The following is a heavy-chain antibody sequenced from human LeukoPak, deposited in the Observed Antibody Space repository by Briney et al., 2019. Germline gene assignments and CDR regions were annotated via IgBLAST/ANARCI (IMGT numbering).Heavy chain of an antibody. CDR2: IYYSGST. D-gene: IGHD3-22*01. V-gene: IGHV4-59*12. CDR3: ARCGIHYYDRYFDL. CDR1: GVSISSYY. J-gene: IGHJ2*01. Sequence: PSETLSLTCTVSGVSISSYYWSWIRQPPGKGLEWIGYIYYSGSTNYSPSLKSRVTISVDTSKNQFSLKLSSVTAADTAVYYCARCGIHYYDRYFDLWGRGTLVTVSS.